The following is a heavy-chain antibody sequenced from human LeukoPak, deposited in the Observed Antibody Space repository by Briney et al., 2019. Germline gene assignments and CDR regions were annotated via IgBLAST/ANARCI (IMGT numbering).Heavy chain of an antibody. V-gene: IGHV3-15*01. CDR1: GFTFSNAW. D-gene: IGHD5-12*01. J-gene: IGHJ4*02. CDR2: IKSKTDGGTT. CDR3: TTDHLLGYSGYDYDY. Sequence: GGSLRLSCAASGFTFSNAWMSWVRQAPGKGLEWVGRIKSKTDGGTTDYAAPVKGRFTISRDDSKNTLYLQMNSLKTEDTAVYYCTTDHLLGYSGYDYDYWGQGTLVTVSS.